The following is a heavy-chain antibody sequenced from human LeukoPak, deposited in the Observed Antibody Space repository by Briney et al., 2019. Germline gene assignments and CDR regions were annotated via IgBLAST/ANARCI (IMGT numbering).Heavy chain of an antibody. Sequence: SSETLSLTCTVSGGSISTYFWTWIRQPPGKGLEWIGYIDYSAYTKCNPSLKSRVTISVDTSKNQFSLSLSSLTAADTAVYYCAREVSRGRSGYQIDYWGPGTLVTVSS. CDR3: AREVSRGRSGYQIDY. CDR2: IDYSAYT. CDR1: GGSISTYF. D-gene: IGHD3-22*01. J-gene: IGHJ4*02. V-gene: IGHV4-59*01.